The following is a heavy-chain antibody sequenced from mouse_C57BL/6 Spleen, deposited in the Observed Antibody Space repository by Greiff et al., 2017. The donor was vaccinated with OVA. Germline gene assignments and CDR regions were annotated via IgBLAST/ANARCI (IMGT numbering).Heavy chain of an antibody. Sequence: EVQLVESGGGLVQPKGSLKLSCAASGFSFNTYAMNWVRPAPGKGLEWVARIRSKSNNYATYYADSVKDIFTISRDDSVRMLYLQMNNLKNEDTAMYYCVRPYYDYGYFDVWGTGTTVTVSS. J-gene: IGHJ1*03. CDR3: VRPYYDYGYFDV. CDR2: IRSKSNNYAT. CDR1: GFSFNTYA. V-gene: IGHV10-1*01. D-gene: IGHD2-4*01.